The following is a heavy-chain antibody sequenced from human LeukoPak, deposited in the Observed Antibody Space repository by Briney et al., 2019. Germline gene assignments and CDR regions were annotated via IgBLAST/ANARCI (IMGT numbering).Heavy chain of an antibody. Sequence: GASVKVSCKASGGTFSSYAISWVRQAPGQGLEWMGRIIPIFGTANCAQKFQGRVTITTDESTSTAYMELSSLRSDDTAVYYCAKNYYGSGSYLWYFDLWGRGTLVTVSS. J-gene: IGHJ2*01. CDR3: AKNYYGSGSYLWYFDL. CDR1: GGTFSSYA. V-gene: IGHV1-69*05. CDR2: IIPIFGTA. D-gene: IGHD3-10*01.